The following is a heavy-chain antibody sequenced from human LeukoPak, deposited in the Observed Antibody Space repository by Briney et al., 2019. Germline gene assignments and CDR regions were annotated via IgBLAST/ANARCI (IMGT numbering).Heavy chain of an antibody. J-gene: IGHJ6*03. D-gene: IGHD3-3*01. CDR3: ARDGLRFLEWLPVDYYYYMDV. V-gene: IGHV3-7*01. Sequence: GGSLRLSCAASGFTFSSYWMSWVRQAPGKGLEWVANIKQDGSEKYYVDSVKGRFTISRDNAKNSLYLQMNSLRAEDTAVYYCARDGLRFLEWLPVDYYYYMDVWGKGTTVTVSS. CDR2: IKQDGSEK. CDR1: GFTFSSYW.